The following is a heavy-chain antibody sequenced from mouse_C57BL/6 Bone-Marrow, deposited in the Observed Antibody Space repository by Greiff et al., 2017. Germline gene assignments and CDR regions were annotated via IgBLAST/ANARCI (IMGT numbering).Heavy chain of an antibody. V-gene: IGHV5-4*01. CDR2: ISDGGSYT. J-gene: IGHJ2*01. CDR1: GFTFSSYA. CDR3: ARDRYYGSSLYYFDY. Sequence: EVQVVESGGGLVKPGGSLKLSCAASGFTFSSYAMSWVRQTPEKRLEWVATISDGGSYTYYPDNVKGRFTISRDNAKNNLYLQMSHLKSEDTAMYYCARDRYYGSSLYYFDYWGQGTTLTVSS. D-gene: IGHD1-1*01.